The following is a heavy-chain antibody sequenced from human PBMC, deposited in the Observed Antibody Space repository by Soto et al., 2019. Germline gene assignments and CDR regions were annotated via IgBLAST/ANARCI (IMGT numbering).Heavy chain of an antibody. J-gene: IGHJ6*02. V-gene: IGHV3-30*03. CDR1: GFTFSDYV. Sequence: GGSLRLSCAASGFTFSDYVMHWVRQVPGKGLEWVAIISHDERIKYYADSVKGRFTISRDNSNNMLYLQMDSLQTEDRAVYYCVTTYGDYVDYGMDVWGQGTTVTVSS. CDR3: VTTYGDYVDYGMDV. D-gene: IGHD4-17*01. CDR2: ISHDERIK.